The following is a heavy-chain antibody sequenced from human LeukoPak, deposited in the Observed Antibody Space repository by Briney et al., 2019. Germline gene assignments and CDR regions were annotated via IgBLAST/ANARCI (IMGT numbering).Heavy chain of an antibody. J-gene: IGHJ5*02. V-gene: IGHV1-2*02. CDR2: INPNSGGT. CDR3: ARSYCSSTSCYNWFDP. Sequence: ASVKVSCKASGYTFTGYYMHWVRQAPGQGLEWMGWINPNSGGTNYAQKFQGRVTMTRDTSISTAYMELSRLRSDDTAVYYCARSYCSSTSCYNWFDPWGQGTLVTVSS. D-gene: IGHD2-2*01. CDR1: GYTFTGYY.